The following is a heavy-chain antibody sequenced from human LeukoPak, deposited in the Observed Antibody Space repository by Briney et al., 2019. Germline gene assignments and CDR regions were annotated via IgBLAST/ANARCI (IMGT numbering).Heavy chain of an antibody. J-gene: IGHJ4*02. CDR1: GFTFSSYA. D-gene: IGHD4-17*01. CDR3: AKASDYGAERDYFDY. CDR2: ISGSGGST. V-gene: IGHV3-23*01. Sequence: GGSLRLSCAASGFTFSSYAMSWVRQAPGKGRKWFSAISGSGGSTYYADSVKGRFTISRDNSKNTLYLQMNSLRAEDTAVYYCAKASDYGAERDYFDYWGQGTLVTVSS.